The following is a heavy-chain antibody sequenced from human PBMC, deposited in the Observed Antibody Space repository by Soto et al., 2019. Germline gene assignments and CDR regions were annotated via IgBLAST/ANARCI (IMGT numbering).Heavy chain of an antibody. J-gene: IGHJ4*02. V-gene: IGHV1-69*13. Sequence: SVKVSCKASGGTFSSYAISWVRQAPGQGLEWMGGIIPIFGTANYAQKFQGRVTITADESTSTAYMELSSLRSEDTAVYYCARKRRITIFGVVNSYYFDYWGQGTLVTVSS. CDR3: ARKRRITIFGVVNSYYFDY. CDR2: IIPIFGTA. D-gene: IGHD3-3*01. CDR1: GGTFSSYA.